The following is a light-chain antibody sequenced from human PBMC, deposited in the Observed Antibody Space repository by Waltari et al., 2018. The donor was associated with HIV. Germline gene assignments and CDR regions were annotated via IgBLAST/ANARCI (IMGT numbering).Light chain of an antibody. CDR1: SSDIGYFDY. V-gene: IGLV2-11*03. CDR3: CSYAGTYTYV. Sequence: SVTISCTGTSSDIGYFDYVSWYQQYPGKAPKVIIYEVSQRPSGVPDRFTASKSGITASLTISGLQDEDEADYYCCSYAGTYTYVFGTGTTVTVL. CDR2: EVS. J-gene: IGLJ1*01.